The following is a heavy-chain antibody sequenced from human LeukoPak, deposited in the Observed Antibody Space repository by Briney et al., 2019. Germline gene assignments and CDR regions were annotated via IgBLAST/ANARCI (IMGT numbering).Heavy chain of an antibody. CDR2: ISNSGSAK. CDR1: GFTFSDYY. CDR3: ARDSSGYLGP. D-gene: IGHD3-22*01. V-gene: IGHV3-11*01. Sequence: GGSLRLSCAASGFTFSDYYMNWLRQAPGRGLEWVSYISNSGSAKYYADSVKGRFTISRDHANTSAYLEINSLRAEDTPVYSCARDSSGYLGPWRQGTLVTVSS. J-gene: IGHJ5*02.